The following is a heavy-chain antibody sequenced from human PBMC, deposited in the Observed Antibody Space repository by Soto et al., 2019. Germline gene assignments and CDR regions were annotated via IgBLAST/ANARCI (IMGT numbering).Heavy chain of an antibody. D-gene: IGHD3-3*01. Sequence: GGSLRLSCAASGFTFSDYYMSWIRQAPGKGLEWVSYISSSGSTIYYADSVKGRFTISRDNAKNSLYLQMNSLRAEDTAVYYCASGTIFGVVMNWFDPWGQGTLVTVSS. CDR3: ASGTIFGVVMNWFDP. CDR2: ISSSGSTI. J-gene: IGHJ5*02. V-gene: IGHV3-11*01. CDR1: GFTFSDYY.